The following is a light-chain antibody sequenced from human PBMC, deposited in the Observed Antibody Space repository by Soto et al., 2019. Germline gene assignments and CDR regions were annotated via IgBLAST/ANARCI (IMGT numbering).Light chain of an antibody. CDR3: QQYYITPRT. CDR1: QSVLYSSNNKNY. Sequence: DIVLTQSLDSLAVSLGERATINCKSSQSVLYSSNNKNYLAWYQQKQGQPPKLLLYWASNRESGVPDRFSGSGSGTDFTLTISSLQAEDVAVYYCQQYYITPRTFGQGTRLEIK. V-gene: IGKV4-1*01. CDR2: WAS. J-gene: IGKJ5*01.